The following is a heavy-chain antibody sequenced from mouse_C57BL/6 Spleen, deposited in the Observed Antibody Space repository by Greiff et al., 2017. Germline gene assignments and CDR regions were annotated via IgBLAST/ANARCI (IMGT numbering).Heavy chain of an antibody. J-gene: IGHJ2*01. Sequence: QVQLQQPGTELVKPGASVKLSCKASGYTFTSYWMHWVKQRPGQGLEWMGNINPSNGGSNYNEKFKSKATLTVDKSSSTSYMQLSSLTSEDSAVYYCARCVYYSYFDYWGQGTTLTVSS. V-gene: IGHV1-53*01. CDR2: INPSNGGS. D-gene: IGHD1-1*01. CDR1: GYTFTSYW. CDR3: ARCVYYSYFDY.